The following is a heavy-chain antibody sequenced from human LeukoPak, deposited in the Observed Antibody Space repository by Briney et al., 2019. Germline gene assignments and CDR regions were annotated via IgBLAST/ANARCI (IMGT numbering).Heavy chain of an antibody. CDR2: FDPEDGET. CDR3: ATDPISLLLDHAFDI. CDR1: GYTLTELS. J-gene: IGHJ3*02. Sequence: ASVKVSCKVSGYTLTELSMHWVRQAPGKGLEWMGGFDPEDGETIYAQKFQGRVTMTEDTSTDTAYMELSSLRSEDTAVYYCATDPISLLLDHAFDIWGQGTMVTVSS. V-gene: IGHV1-24*01. D-gene: IGHD3-10*01.